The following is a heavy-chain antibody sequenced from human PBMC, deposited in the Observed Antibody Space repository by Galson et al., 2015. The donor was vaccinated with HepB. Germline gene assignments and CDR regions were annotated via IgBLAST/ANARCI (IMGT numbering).Heavy chain of an antibody. D-gene: IGHD3-10*01. CDR2: IDPSDSYT. CDR1: GYSFTNYW. Sequence: QSGAEVKKPGESLRISCKGSGYSFTNYWITWVRQMPGKGLEWMGRIDPSDSYTNYSSSFQGHVTISADKSISTAYLQWSSLKASDTAIYYCARHSGYADRESEFEFWGPGTLVTVSS. V-gene: IGHV5-10-1*01. CDR3: ARHSGYADRESEFEF. J-gene: IGHJ4*02.